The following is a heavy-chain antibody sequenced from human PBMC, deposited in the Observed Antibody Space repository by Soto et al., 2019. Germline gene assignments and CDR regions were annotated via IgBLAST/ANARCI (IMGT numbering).Heavy chain of an antibody. CDR2: ISAHTGNT. J-gene: IGHJ4*02. CDR3: ARGRYGDY. D-gene: IGHD1-1*01. Sequence: QVHLVQSGAEVKKPGASVKVSCKGSGYTFTSYGITGVRQAPGQGLEWMGWISAHTGNTDYAQKRRGRVTVTRDAAASAAYMEVRSLRSDDTAVDYCARGRYGDYWGEGAVVTVSS. V-gene: IGHV1-18*01. CDR1: GYTFTSYG.